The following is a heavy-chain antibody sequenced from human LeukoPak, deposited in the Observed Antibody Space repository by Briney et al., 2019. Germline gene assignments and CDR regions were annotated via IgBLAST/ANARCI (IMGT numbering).Heavy chain of an antibody. CDR2: IYYSGST. Sequence: SETLSLTCTVSGGSISSSSYYWGWIRQPPGKGLEWIGSIYYSGSTYYNPSLKSRVTISVDTSKNQFSLELTSVTATDTAVYYCARRTVTNGWFRIDYWGQGSLVIVSS. CDR3: ARRTVTNGWFRIDY. J-gene: IGHJ4*02. V-gene: IGHV4-39*01. CDR1: GGSISSSSYY. D-gene: IGHD6-19*01.